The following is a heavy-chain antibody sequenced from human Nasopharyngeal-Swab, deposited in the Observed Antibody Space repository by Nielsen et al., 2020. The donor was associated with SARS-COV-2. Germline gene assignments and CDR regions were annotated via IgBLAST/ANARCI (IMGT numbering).Heavy chain of an antibody. CDR2: MSGSGRST. D-gene: IGHD2/OR15-2a*01. CDR1: GFTFSSYS. J-gene: IGHJ4*02. V-gene: IGHV3-23*01. CDR3: AKLDIGGWLGSTTGYFDY. Sequence: GESLKISCAASGFTFSSYSMSWVFQAAGSGLYWVSAMSGSGRSTYYADSVKGRFTISRDNSKNTLYLQMNSLRAEDTAVYFCAKLDIGGWLGSTTGYFDYWSQGTLVTVSS.